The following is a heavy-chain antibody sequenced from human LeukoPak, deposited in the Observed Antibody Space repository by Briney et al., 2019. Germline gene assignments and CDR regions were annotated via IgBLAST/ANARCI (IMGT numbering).Heavy chain of an antibody. CDR2: INTYSGNT. CDR1: GYTFTSYG. CDR3: ARVPQWLEYFQH. Sequence: GASVNVSCKASGYTFTSYGINWVRQAPGQGLEWMGGINTYSGNTNYTQKCQGRVTMTTDTSTSTAYMELRSLRSDDTAVYYCARVPQWLEYFQHWGQGTLVTVSS. D-gene: IGHD6-19*01. J-gene: IGHJ1*01. V-gene: IGHV1-18*01.